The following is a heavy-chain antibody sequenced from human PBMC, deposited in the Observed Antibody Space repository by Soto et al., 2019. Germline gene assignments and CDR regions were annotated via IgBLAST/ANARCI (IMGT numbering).Heavy chain of an antibody. J-gene: IGHJ6*03. Sequence: EVQLLESGGGLVQPGGSLRLSCAASGFTFSSYAMSWVRQAPGKGLEWVSAISGSGGSTYYADSVKGRFTISRDNSKNTLDLQMNSLRAEDTAVYYCAKGSKNYYYYYMDVWGKGTTVTVSS. CDR1: GFTFSSYA. CDR3: AKGSKNYYYYYMDV. CDR2: ISGSGGST. D-gene: IGHD6-13*01. V-gene: IGHV3-23*01.